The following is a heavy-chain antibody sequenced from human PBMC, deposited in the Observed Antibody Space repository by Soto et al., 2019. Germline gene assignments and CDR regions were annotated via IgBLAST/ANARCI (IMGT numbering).Heavy chain of an antibody. CDR2: ISGSGGNT. CDR3: ARGREGFGNDAFDI. V-gene: IGHV3-23*01. D-gene: IGHD3-10*01. Sequence: EVQLLESGGGLVQPGGSLTPSCAASGFTFSSYAMSWVRQAPGKGLEWVSGISGSGGNTYYADSVKGRFTISRDNSKNTRYLQMYTLRAEDTAVYYCARGREGFGNDAFDIWGQGTMVTVSS. J-gene: IGHJ3*02. CDR1: GFTFSSYA.